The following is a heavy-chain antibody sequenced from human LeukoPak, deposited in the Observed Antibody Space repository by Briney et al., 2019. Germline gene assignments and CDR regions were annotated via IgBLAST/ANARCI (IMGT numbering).Heavy chain of an antibody. D-gene: IGHD6-13*01. CDR3: ASAAHSSSWLPD. CDR1: SGPISNYY. J-gene: IGHJ4*02. V-gene: IGHV4-59*01. CDR2: VYYSGTN. Sequence: SETLSLTCTLSSGPISNYYWGWTRQPPEKGLEGIGNVYYSGTNMYNPSLRSRVTISVDTSKNQFALKLTSGAVADTAIYYCASAAHSSSWLPDWGQGTLVSVSS.